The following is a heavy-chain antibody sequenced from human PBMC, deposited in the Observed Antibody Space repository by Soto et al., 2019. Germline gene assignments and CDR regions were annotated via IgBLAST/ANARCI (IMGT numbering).Heavy chain of an antibody. V-gene: IGHV1-69*13. CDR3: AGRFRGGYYTRFDP. J-gene: IGHJ5*02. D-gene: IGHD3-3*01. CDR1: GGTFSSYA. Sequence: SVKVSCKASGGTFSSYAISWVRQAPGQGLEWMGGIIPIFGTANYAQKFQGRVTITADESTSTAYMELSSLRSEDTAVYYCAGRFRGGYYTRFDPWGQGTLVTVSS. CDR2: IIPIFGTA.